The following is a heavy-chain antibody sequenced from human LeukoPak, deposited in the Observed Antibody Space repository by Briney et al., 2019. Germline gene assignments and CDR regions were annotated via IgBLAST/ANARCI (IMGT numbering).Heavy chain of an antibody. J-gene: IGHJ4*02. CDR1: GFTFSNYS. D-gene: IGHD2-21*02. CDR3: ASDLAYCGGDCYLDSN. CDR2: IGSSSYI. Sequence: GGSLRLSCAASGFTFSNYSMNWVRQAPGKGLEWVSSIGSSSYIYYADSVKGRFTISRDNAKNSLYLQMNSLRAEDTAVYYCASDLAYCGGDCYLDSNWGQGTLVTVSS. V-gene: IGHV3-21*01.